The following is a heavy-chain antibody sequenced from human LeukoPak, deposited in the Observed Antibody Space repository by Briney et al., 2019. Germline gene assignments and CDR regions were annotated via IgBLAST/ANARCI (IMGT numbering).Heavy chain of an antibody. CDR2: IYNSENT. CDR3: ARFHSGPSGWYVLWYFDL. CDR1: GGSVSRYY. Sequence: SETLSLTCTVSGGSVSRYYWSWIRQPPGKGLEWIGYIYNSENTKYNSSLESRVTISVDTSKNQFFLRLSSVTAADTAVYYCARFHSGPSGWYVLWYFDLWGRGTLVTVSS. D-gene: IGHD6-19*01. J-gene: IGHJ2*01. V-gene: IGHV4-4*09.